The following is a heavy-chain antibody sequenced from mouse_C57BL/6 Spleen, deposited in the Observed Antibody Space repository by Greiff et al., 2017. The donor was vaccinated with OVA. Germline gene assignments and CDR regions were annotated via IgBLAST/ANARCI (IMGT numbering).Heavy chain of an antibody. Sequence: EESGPGLVKPSQSLSLTCSVTGYSITSGYYWNWIRQFPGNKLEWMGYISYDGSNNYNPSLKNRISITRDTSKNQFFLKLNSVTTEDTATYYCARLLGDYYAMDYWGQGTSVTVSS. D-gene: IGHD2-10*02. CDR2: ISYDGSN. V-gene: IGHV3-6*01. CDR1: GYSITSGYY. CDR3: ARLLGDYYAMDY. J-gene: IGHJ4*01.